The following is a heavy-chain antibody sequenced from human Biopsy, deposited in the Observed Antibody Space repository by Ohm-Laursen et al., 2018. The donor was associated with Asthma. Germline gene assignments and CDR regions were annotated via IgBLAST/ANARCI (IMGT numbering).Heavy chain of an antibody. D-gene: IGHD1-26*01. CDR3: AKEVFPGWELRRGPDS. V-gene: IGHV3-30*18. J-gene: IGHJ4*02. Sequence: SSLRLSCAASGFSFSNYGMHWVRQAPGKGLDWVAVISFDGTNRNYTDSVKGRFTISGDNSRNTLHLEMNSLRAEDTAVYFCAKEVFPGWELRRGPDSWGQGTLVTVSS. CDR2: ISFDGTNR. CDR1: GFSFSNYG.